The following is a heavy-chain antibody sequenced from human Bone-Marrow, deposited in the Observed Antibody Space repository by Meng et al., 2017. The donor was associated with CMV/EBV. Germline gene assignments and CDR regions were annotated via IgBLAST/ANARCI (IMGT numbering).Heavy chain of an antibody. CDR3: AKNGQGGQQLVSFDY. D-gene: IGHD6-13*01. CDR2: ISGSGGST. J-gene: IGHJ4*02. V-gene: IGHV3-23*01. Sequence: GESLKISCAASGFTFSSYSMNWVRQAPGKGLEWVSAISGSGGSTYYADSVKGRFTISRDNYKNTLYLQMNSLRAEDTAVYYCAKNGQGGQQLVSFDYWGQGTLVTVSS. CDR1: GFTFSSYS.